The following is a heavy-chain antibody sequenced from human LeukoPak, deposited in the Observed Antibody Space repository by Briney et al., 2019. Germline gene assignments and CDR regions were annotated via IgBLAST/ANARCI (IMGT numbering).Heavy chain of an antibody. J-gene: IGHJ3*02. Sequence: ASVKVSCKASGYTFTGYYIHWVRQAPGQGLEWMGWINPNSGGTNYAQKFQDRVTMTRDTSISTVYMELSRLRSDDTAVYYCASTHHYYDSSGSYPFDIWSQGTLVTVSS. CDR1: GYTFTGYY. D-gene: IGHD3-22*01. CDR2: INPNSGGT. V-gene: IGHV1-2*02. CDR3: ASTHHYYDSSGSYPFDI.